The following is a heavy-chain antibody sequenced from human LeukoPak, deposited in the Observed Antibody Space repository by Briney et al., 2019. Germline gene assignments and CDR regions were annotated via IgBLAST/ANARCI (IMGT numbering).Heavy chain of an antibody. CDR1: GFTFSDYY. J-gene: IGHJ3*01. V-gene: IGHV3-11*04. CDR2: ISSSGSTI. Sequence: GGSLRLSCAASGFTFSDYYMSWIRQAPGKGLEWVSYISSSGSTIYYAGSVKGRFIVSRDNAKNSLYLQMNNLRDDDTAVYYCARDRLLYSAFDVWGQGTMVTVSS. CDR3: ARDRLLYSAFDV. D-gene: IGHD1-26*01.